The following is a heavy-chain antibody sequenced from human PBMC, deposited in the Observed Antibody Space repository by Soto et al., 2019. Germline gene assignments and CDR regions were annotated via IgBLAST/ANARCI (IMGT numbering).Heavy chain of an antibody. CDR2: ISSSSSYI. Sequence: LRLSCAASGFTFSSYSMNWVRQAPGKGLEWVSSISSSSSYIYYADSVKGRFTISRDNAKNSLYLQMNSLRAEDTAVYYCARDESQVVPAASYFDYWGQGTLVTISS. CDR1: GFTFSSYS. D-gene: IGHD2-2*01. J-gene: IGHJ4*02. CDR3: ARDESQVVPAASYFDY. V-gene: IGHV3-21*01.